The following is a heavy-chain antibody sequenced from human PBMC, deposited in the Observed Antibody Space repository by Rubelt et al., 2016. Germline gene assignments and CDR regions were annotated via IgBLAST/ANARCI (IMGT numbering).Heavy chain of an antibody. Sequence: QVQLVQSGAEVKKPGASVKVSCKASGYTFTSYGISWVRQAPGQGLEWMGWISAYNGNTNYAQKLQGRVTMTTETSTSTGCMVLRGVRSDETAVYYCARDLTYNLPAYWGQGTLVTVSS. CDR3: ARDLTYNLPAY. D-gene: IGHD5-24*01. V-gene: IGHV1-18*01. CDR2: ISAYNGNT. J-gene: IGHJ4*02. CDR1: GYTFTSYG.